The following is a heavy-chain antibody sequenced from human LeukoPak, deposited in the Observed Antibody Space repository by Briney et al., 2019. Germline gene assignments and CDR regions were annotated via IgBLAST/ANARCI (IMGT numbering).Heavy chain of an antibody. V-gene: IGHV4-39*01. CDR3: ARTYGDPNYYYYYMDV. CDR2: IYDSGST. J-gene: IGHJ6*03. CDR1: GGSISSSSYY. D-gene: IGHD4-17*01. Sequence: SETLSLTCTVSGGSISSSSYYWGWIRQPPGKGLEWIGSIYDSGSTYYNPSLKSRVTISVDTSKNQFSLKLSSVTAADTAVYYCARTYGDPNYYYYYMDVWGKGTTVTVSS.